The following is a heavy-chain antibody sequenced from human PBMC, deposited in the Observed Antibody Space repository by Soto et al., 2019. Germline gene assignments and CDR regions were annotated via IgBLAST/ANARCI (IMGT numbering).Heavy chain of an antibody. CDR2: ISWDSGSI. CDR1: GFTFDDYA. CDR3: AKDRVAAAGTQLGLFDY. J-gene: IGHJ4*02. D-gene: IGHD6-13*01. V-gene: IGHV3-9*01. Sequence: EVQLVESGGGLVQPGRALRLSCAASGFTFDDYARHWVRQAPGKGREWVSGISWDSGSIGYADSVKGRFTISRDNAKNSLYLQMNSLRAEDTALYYCAKDRVAAAGTQLGLFDYWGQGTLVTVYS.